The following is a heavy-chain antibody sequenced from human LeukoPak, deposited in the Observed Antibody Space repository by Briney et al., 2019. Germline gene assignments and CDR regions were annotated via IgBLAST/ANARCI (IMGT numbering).Heavy chain of an antibody. D-gene: IGHD4-17*01. CDR2: ISAYNGNT. CDR1: GGTFSSYA. Sequence: ASVKVSCKASGGTFSSYAISWVRQAPGQGLEWMGWISAYNGNTNYAQKLQGRVTMTTDTSTSTAYMELRSLRSDDTAVYYCARDATVPGYYYYGMDVWGQGTTVTVSS. CDR3: ARDATVPGYYYYGMDV. J-gene: IGHJ6*02. V-gene: IGHV1-18*01.